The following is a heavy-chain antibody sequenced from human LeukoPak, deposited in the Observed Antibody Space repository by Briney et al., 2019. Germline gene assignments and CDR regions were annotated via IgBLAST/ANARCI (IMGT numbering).Heavy chain of an antibody. J-gene: IGHJ6*02. D-gene: IGHD2-2*02. Sequence: ASVKVSCKASGYTFTSYGISWVRQAPGQGLEWMGWISAYNGNTNYAQKVQGRVTMTTDTSKSTAYMELRSLRSGDTDVYYGARDCSSTSCYKEWYSYYYGMDVWGQGTTVTVSS. CDR3: ARDCSSTSCYKEWYSYYYGMDV. CDR2: ISAYNGNT. V-gene: IGHV1-18*01. CDR1: GYTFTSYG.